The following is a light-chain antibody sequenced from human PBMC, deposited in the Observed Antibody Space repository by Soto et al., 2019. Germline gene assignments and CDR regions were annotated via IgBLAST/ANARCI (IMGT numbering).Light chain of an antibody. CDR3: TSYTSSSTYV. J-gene: IGLJ1*01. CDR2: EVS. Sequence: QSALTQPPSVSESPGQSVTISCTGTSSDVGSYNRVSWYQQPPGTAPQLMIYEVSNRPSGVPDRFSGSKSGNTASLTISGLQAEDVADYYCTSYTSSSTYVFGTGTKVTVL. V-gene: IGLV2-18*02. CDR1: SSDVGSYNR.